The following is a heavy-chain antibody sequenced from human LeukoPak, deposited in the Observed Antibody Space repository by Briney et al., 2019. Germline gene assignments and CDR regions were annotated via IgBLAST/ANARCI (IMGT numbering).Heavy chain of an antibody. D-gene: IGHD2-21*01. CDR3: AKAPVTSCRGAYCYPFDS. Sequence: GGSLRLSCAVSGFTFRSYAMSWVRQAPGKGLEWVSGISGSGGSTDYADSVKGRFIISRDNSKNTLYLQMNSLRAEDAAVYFCAKAPVTSCRGAYCYPFDSWGQGTLVTVSS. CDR2: ISGSGGST. V-gene: IGHV3-23*01. CDR1: GFTFRSYA. J-gene: IGHJ4*02.